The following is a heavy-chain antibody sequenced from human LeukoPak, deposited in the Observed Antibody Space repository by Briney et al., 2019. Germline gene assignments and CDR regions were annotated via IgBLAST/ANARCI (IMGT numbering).Heavy chain of an antibody. V-gene: IGHV3-49*04. Sequence: PGGSLRLSCKPSGFTFGDYAMSWVRLAPGKGLEWIGFIRSRTYGGTTEYAASVKGRFTISRDDSKSIAYLQMNSLKTEDTAVYYCTRAARRGYVWGSFRPPFDYWGQGTLVTVSS. CDR1: GFTFGDYA. CDR3: TRAARRGYVWGSFRPPFDY. J-gene: IGHJ4*02. D-gene: IGHD3-16*02. CDR2: IRSRTYGGTT.